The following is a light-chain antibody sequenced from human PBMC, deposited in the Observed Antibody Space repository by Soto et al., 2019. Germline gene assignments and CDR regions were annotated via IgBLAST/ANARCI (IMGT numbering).Light chain of an antibody. CDR1: QGISNY. V-gene: IGKV1-27*01. Sequence: DIQMTQSPSSLSASVGDRVTITCRASQGISNYLAWYQQKQGKVPNLLIYAASTLQSGVPSRFSGSGSGTDCTLIVSSLQPEDVATYFCQNYKSAPFTFGGGTKVQIK. J-gene: IGKJ4*01. CDR2: AAS. CDR3: QNYKSAPFT.